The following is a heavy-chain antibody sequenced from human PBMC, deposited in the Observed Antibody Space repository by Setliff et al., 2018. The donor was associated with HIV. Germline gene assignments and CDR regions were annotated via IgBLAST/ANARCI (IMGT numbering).Heavy chain of an antibody. CDR2: ISSSSSYI. D-gene: IGHD6-13*01. J-gene: IGHJ4*02. CDR1: GFTFSSYG. Sequence: GGSLRLSCVASGFTFSSYGMTWVRQAPGKGLEWVSSISSSSSYIYYADSVKGRFTISRDNAKNSLYLQMNSLRAEDTAVYYCARVSSSRDFDYWGQGTLVTVSS. CDR3: ARVSSSRDFDY. V-gene: IGHV3-21*01.